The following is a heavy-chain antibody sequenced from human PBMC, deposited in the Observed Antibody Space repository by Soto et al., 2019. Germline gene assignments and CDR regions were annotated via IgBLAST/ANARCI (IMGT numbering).Heavy chain of an antibody. J-gene: IGHJ6*02. Sequence: QLQLQESGSGLVKPSQTLSLTCAVSGGSISSGGYSWSWIRQPPGKGLEWIGYIYHSGSTYYNPSRQSRVTISVDRSKNQFSLKLSSVTAADTAVYYCARESGTTGMDVWGQGTTVTVSS. D-gene: IGHD1-7*01. CDR3: ARESGTTGMDV. CDR2: IYHSGST. CDR1: GGSISSGGYS. V-gene: IGHV4-30-2*01.